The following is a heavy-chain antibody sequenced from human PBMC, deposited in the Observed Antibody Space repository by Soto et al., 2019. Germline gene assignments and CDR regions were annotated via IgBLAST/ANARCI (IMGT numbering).Heavy chain of an antibody. D-gene: IGHD1-26*01. J-gene: IGHJ3*01. CDR2: IIPISGTI. V-gene: IGHV1-69*01. Sequence: QVQLVQSGAEVKKPGSSVKVSCKASGGTFSTYGITWVRQASGQGLEWMGGIIPISGTIKFAQKFQGRLTINPDESTSTVYMELSSLTSEDTAVYYCASRERVDAFDVWGQGTMVTVSS. CDR3: ASRERVDAFDV. CDR1: GGTFSTYG.